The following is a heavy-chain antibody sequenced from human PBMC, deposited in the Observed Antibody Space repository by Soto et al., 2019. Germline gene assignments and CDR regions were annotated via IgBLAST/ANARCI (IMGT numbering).Heavy chain of an antibody. J-gene: IGHJ4*02. CDR3: ARNIGFDYVN. CDR2: VKEDGSEL. D-gene: IGHD5-12*01. V-gene: IGHV3-7*01. Sequence: GGSLRLSCAVSGFNVMSYWMSWVRQAPGKGLEWVASVKEDGSELYYLHSVRGRFSISTDSAGNALHLTMNYLSAEDTGVYFCARNIGFDYVNWGQGILVTVSS. CDR1: GFNVMSYW.